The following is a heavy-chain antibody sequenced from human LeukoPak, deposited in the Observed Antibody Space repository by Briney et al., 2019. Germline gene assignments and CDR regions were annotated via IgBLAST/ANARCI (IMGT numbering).Heavy chain of an antibody. D-gene: IGHD2-2*01. Sequence: GGSLRLSCAASGFTFSGYEMNWVRQAPGKGLEWVSYISSSASTIYYADSVKGRFTIPRDNAKNSLYLQMNSLRAEDTAVYYCAREGCSSTSCYDYWGQGTLVTVSS. CDR1: GFTFSGYE. CDR2: ISSSASTI. CDR3: AREGCSSTSCYDY. J-gene: IGHJ4*02. V-gene: IGHV3-48*03.